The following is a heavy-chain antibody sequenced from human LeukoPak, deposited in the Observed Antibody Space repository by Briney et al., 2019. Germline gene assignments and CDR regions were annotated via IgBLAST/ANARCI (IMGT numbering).Heavy chain of an antibody. Sequence: PGGSLRLSCAASGFTFSSYAMSWVRQAPGKGLEWVSAISGSGGSTYYADSVKGRFTISRENAKNSLYLQMNSLRAGDTAAYYCARASVGFDYWGQGTLVTVSS. V-gene: IGHV3-23*01. CDR2: ISGSGGST. CDR3: ARASVGFDY. J-gene: IGHJ4*02. CDR1: GFTFSSYA. D-gene: IGHD1-26*01.